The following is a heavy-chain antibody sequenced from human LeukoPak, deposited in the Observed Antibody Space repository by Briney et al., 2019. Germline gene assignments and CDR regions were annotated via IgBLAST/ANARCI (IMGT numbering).Heavy chain of an antibody. CDR3: AKAQEGATTDAFDI. CDR1: GFTFSSYG. Sequence: GGSLRLSCAASGFTFSSYGMHWVRQAPGKGLEWVAVISYDGSNKYYADSEKGRFTISRDNAKNSLYLQMNSLRAEDTALYYCAKAQEGATTDAFDIWGQGTMVTVSS. D-gene: IGHD1-26*01. V-gene: IGHV3-30*18. CDR2: ISYDGSNK. J-gene: IGHJ3*02.